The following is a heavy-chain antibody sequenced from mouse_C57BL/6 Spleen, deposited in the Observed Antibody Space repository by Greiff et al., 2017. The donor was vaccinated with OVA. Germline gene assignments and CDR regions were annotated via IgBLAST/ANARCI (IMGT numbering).Heavy chain of an antibody. D-gene: IGHD2-1*01. CDR3: ARSTGNYVSAMDY. V-gene: IGHV1-69*01. J-gene: IGHJ4*01. Sequence: QVQLQQPGAELVMPGASVKLSCKASGYTFTSYWMHWVKQRPGQGLEWIGEIDPSDSYTNYNQKFKGKSTLTVDKSSSTAYMQLSSLTSEDSAVYYCARSTGNYVSAMDYWGQGTSVTVSS. CDR2: IDPSDSYT. CDR1: GYTFTSYW.